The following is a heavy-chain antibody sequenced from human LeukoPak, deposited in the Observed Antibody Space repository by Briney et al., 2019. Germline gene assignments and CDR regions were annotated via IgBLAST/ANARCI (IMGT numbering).Heavy chain of an antibody. D-gene: IGHD4-17*01. CDR3: ASRLYYGDYTFDF. CDR2: ISGSGRIT. V-gene: IGHV3-23*01. J-gene: IGHJ4*02. CDR1: GFTFSICA. Sequence: GGSLRLSCAASGFTFSICAMSWVREAPGKGLEWVSAISGSGRITYYADSVKGRFTISRDNSKNTLYLQMNSLRAEDTAVYYCASRLYYGDYTFDFRGQGTLVTVSS.